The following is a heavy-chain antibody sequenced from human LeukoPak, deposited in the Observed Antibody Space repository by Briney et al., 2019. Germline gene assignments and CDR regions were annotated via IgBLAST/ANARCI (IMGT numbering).Heavy chain of an antibody. Sequence: ASVKVSCKASGYTFTSYGIGWVRQAPGQGLEWMGWISAYNGNTNYAQKLQGRVTMTEDTSTDTAYMELSSLRSEDTAVYYCATLLSTGSIAAAGRPREAFDIWGQGTMVTVSS. CDR3: ATLLSTGSIAAAGRPREAFDI. V-gene: IGHV1-18*01. CDR2: ISAYNGNT. J-gene: IGHJ3*02. D-gene: IGHD6-13*01. CDR1: GYTFTSYG.